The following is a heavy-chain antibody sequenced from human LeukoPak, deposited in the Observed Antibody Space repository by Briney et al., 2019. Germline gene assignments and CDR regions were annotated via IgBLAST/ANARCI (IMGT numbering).Heavy chain of an antibody. J-gene: IGHJ4*02. CDR2: TRNKVNSYTI. D-gene: IGHD1-7*01. V-gene: IGHV3-72*01. Sequence: GGSLRLSCAAYGFTFSDHYMDWVRQAPGKGLEWVGRTRNKVNSYTIEYAASVKGRFTISRDDSKNLLYLQMNSLKTEDTAVYYCATGLTGTIDYWGQGTLVTVSS. CDR1: GFTFSDHY. CDR3: ATGLTGTIDY.